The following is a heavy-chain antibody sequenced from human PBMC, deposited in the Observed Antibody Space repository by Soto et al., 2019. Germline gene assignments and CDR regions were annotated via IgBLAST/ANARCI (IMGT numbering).Heavy chain of an antibody. D-gene: IGHD3-16*02. Sequence: QVQLGQSGAEVKKPGSSVKVACKSSGCTFSSYAISWVRQAPGQGLEWMGGIIPIFGTANYAQTFQGRVTITAAESTSPAYVELSSMRSEDTAVYYCLAGGELSLRLDYWGQGTLVTVSS. CDR1: GCTFSSYA. CDR2: IIPIFGTA. V-gene: IGHV1-69*01. CDR3: LAGGELSLRLDY. J-gene: IGHJ4*02.